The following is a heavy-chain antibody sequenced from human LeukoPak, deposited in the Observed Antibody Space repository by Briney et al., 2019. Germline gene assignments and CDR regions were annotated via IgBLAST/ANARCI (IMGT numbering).Heavy chain of an antibody. CDR3: ATAGDSSGYSAFDI. CDR2: FDPEDGET. CDR1: GYTLTELS. Sequence: GASVKVSCKVSGYTLTELSMHWVRQAPGKGLEWMGGFDPEDGETIYAQKFQGRVTMTEDTSTDTAYMELSSLRSEDTAVYYCATAGDSSGYSAFDIWGQGTMVTVSS. V-gene: IGHV1-24*01. J-gene: IGHJ3*02. D-gene: IGHD3-22*01.